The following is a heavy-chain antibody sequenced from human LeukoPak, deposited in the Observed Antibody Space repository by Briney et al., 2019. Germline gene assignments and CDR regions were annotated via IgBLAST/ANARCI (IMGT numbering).Heavy chain of an antibody. V-gene: IGHV3-7*01. CDR2: IKQDGSEK. D-gene: IGHD3-22*01. J-gene: IGHJ4*02. CDR1: GFTFSSYW. CDR3: ARDEYYDSSGYYPDLDY. Sequence: GGSLRLSCAASGFTFSSYWMSWVRQAPGKGLEWVANIKQDGSEKYYVDSVKGRFTISRDNAKNSLYLQMNSLRAEDTAVYYCARDEYYDSSGYYPDLDYWGQGTLVTVSS.